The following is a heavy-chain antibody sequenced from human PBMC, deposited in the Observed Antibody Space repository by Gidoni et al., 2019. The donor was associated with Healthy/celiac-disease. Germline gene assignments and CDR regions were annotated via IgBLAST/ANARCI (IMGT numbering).Heavy chain of an antibody. D-gene: IGHD2-2*01. J-gene: IGHJ6*02. V-gene: IGHV3-21*01. CDR3: ARGSLVVPAAIDDLNDYYYGMDV. CDR1: YG. CDR2: ISSSSSYI. Sequence: YGMNWVRQAPGKGLEWVSSISSSSSYIYYADSVKGRFTISRDNAKNSLYLQMNSLRAEDTAVYYCARGSLVVPAAIDDLNDYYYGMDVWGQGTTVTVSS.